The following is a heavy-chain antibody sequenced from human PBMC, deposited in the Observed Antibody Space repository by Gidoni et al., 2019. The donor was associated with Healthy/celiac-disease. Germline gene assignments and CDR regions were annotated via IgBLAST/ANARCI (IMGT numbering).Heavy chain of an antibody. Sequence: QVQLVESGGGVVQPGRSLRLSCAASGFTFSRSGRHWVRQAPGKGLEWVEFISYEGSNKYYADSVKGRFTISRDNSKNTLYLQMNSLRAEDTAVYYCARDYDFWSGYSQDYAIDYWGQGTLVTVSS. J-gene: IGHJ4*02. CDR3: ARDYDFWSGYSQDYAIDY. V-gene: IGHV3-30*03. CDR1: GFTFSRSG. D-gene: IGHD3-3*01. CDR2: ISYEGSNK.